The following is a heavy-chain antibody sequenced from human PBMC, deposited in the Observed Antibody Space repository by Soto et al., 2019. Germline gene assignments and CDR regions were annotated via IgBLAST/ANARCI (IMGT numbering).Heavy chain of an antibody. Sequence: QVQLPESGPGLVKPSGALCLTCAVSGGSISSSNWWSWVRQPPGKGLEWIGEIYHSGSTNYNPSLKSRVTISVDKSKNQFSLKLSSVTAADTAVYYCATDSSGYYRTLFYYYGMDVWGQGTTVTVSS. CDR2: IYHSGST. J-gene: IGHJ6*02. CDR1: GGSISSSNW. D-gene: IGHD3-22*01. CDR3: ATDSSGYYRTLFYYYGMDV. V-gene: IGHV4-4*02.